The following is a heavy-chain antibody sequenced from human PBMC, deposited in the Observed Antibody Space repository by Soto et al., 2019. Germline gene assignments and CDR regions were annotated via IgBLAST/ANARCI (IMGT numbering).Heavy chain of an antibody. CDR2: INPSGGST. CDR1: GYTFTSYY. CDR3: ARDLSIAVAGNAFDI. V-gene: IGHV1-46*01. D-gene: IGHD6-19*01. Sequence: ASVKVSCKASGYTFTSYYIHWVRQAPGQGLEWMGIINPSGGSTSYAQKFQGRVTMTRDTSTSTVYMELSSLRSEDTAVYYCARDLSIAVAGNAFDIWGQGTMVTVSS. J-gene: IGHJ3*02.